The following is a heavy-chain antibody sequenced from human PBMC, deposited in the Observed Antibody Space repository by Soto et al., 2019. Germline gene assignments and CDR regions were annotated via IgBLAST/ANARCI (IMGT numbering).Heavy chain of an antibody. CDR3: AGRRGRITGTTERRFVAYCGGDCYYDY. V-gene: IGHV4-59*01. Sequence: SETLSLTCTVSGGSISSYYWSWIRQPPGKGLEWIGYIYYSGSTNYNPSLKRRVTISVDTSKNQFSLKLSSVTAAVTAVYYCAGRRGRITGTTERRFVAYCGGDCYYDYWGQGTLVTVS. J-gene: IGHJ4*02. CDR2: IYYSGST. D-gene: IGHD2-21*02. CDR1: GGSISSYY.